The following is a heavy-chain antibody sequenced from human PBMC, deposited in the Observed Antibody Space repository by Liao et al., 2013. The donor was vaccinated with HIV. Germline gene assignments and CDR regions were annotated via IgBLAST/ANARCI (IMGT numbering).Heavy chain of an antibody. CDR3: AIEQHLVRGYFQH. CDR1: GGSISSYY. D-gene: IGHD1-1*01. J-gene: IGHJ1*01. V-gene: IGHV4-59*12. CDR2: LFDSRDI. Sequence: QVQLQESGPGLVKPSETLSLICSVSGGSISSYYWGWIRQSPGKGLEWIGSLFDSRDINSNPSLASRVSMTVDTSKNQLSLRLKSVTAADTAIYYCAIEQHLVRGYFQHWGQGALVTVSS.